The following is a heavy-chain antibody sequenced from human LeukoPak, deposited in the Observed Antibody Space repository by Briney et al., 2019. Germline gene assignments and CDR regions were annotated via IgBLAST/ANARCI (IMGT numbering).Heavy chain of an antibody. CDR1: GFTFSSYG. J-gene: IGHJ4*02. CDR3: AKDLLAAAGRGGY. CDR2: IWYDGSDK. D-gene: IGHD6-13*01. V-gene: IGHV3-33*06. Sequence: PGRSLRLSCAASGFTFSSYGMHWVRQAPGKGLEWVAVIWYDGSDKYYADSVKGRFTISRDNSKNTLYLQMNSLRAEDTAVYYCAKDLLAAAGRGGYWGQGTLVTVSS.